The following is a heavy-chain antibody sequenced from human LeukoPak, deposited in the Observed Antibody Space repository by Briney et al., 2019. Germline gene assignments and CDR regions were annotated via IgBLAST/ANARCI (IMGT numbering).Heavy chain of an antibody. J-gene: IGHJ6*03. CDR3: ARVGLDSHYYMDV. D-gene: IGHD3-16*01. V-gene: IGHV4-59*01. CDR2: IYYSVDYSGST. CDR1: GGSISSYS. Sequence: PSETLSLTCTVSGGSISSYSWSWIRQPPGKGLEWIGYIYYSVDYSGSTNYNPSLKSRVTISVDTSKPQFSLKLTSVTAADTAVYYCARVGLDSHYYMDVWGKGTTVSVSS.